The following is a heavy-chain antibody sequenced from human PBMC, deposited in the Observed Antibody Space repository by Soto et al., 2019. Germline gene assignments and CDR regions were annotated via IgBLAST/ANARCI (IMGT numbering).Heavy chain of an antibody. CDR3: ARVLSGSSLFDY. J-gene: IGHJ4*02. V-gene: IGHV4-59*01. D-gene: IGHD1-26*01. CDR2: ISYSGST. CDR1: GGSIISDY. Sequence: SETLSLTCTVSGGSIISDYWSWIRQPPGKGLEWIGYISYSGSTNYNPSLKSLVTISVDTSKDQFSLKLFSVTAADTAVYYCARVLSGSSLFDYWGQGTLVTVSS.